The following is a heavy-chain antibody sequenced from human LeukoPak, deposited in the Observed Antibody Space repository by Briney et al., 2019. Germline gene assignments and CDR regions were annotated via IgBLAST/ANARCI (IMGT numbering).Heavy chain of an antibody. V-gene: IGHV1-18*01. J-gene: IGHJ4*02. Sequence: ASVKVSCKASGYTFTSYGISWARQAPGQGLEWMGWISAYNGNKKYAEKLQGRVTMTTDTSTSTAYMELRSRISDDTAVYYCARTYDFWSGYYTTTSFDYWGQGTLVTVSS. CDR3: ARTYDFWSGYYTTTSFDY. D-gene: IGHD3-3*01. CDR2: ISAYNGNK. CDR1: GYTFTSYG.